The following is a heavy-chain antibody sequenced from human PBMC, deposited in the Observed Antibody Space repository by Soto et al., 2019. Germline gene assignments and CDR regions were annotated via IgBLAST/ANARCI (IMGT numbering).Heavy chain of an antibody. D-gene: IGHD2-2*01. CDR3: ALREVYCSSTSCDRTINWYEP. J-gene: IGHJ5*02. CDR1: GYSFTSYW. CDR2: IYPGDSDT. V-gene: IGHV5-51*01. Sequence: PGESLKISCKGSGYSFTSYWIGWVRQMPGKGLEWMGIIYPGDSDTRYSPSFQGQVTISADKSISTAYLQWSSLKASDTAMYYCALREVYCSSTSCDRTINWYEPSGQGTLVTVS.